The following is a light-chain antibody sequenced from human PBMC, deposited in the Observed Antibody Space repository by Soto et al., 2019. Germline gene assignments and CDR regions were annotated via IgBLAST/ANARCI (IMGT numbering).Light chain of an antibody. Sequence: EIVVTQSPATLSVSPGERATVSCKTSQSVNTNLAWYQQKPGQVPRLLIYGPSTRAIGIPDRFSGSGSGTEFTLTITSLQSEDFAVYYCHQYHEWPMTFGQGTRLEIK. CDR3: HQYHEWPMT. CDR1: QSVNTN. V-gene: IGKV3-15*01. J-gene: IGKJ5*01. CDR2: GPS.